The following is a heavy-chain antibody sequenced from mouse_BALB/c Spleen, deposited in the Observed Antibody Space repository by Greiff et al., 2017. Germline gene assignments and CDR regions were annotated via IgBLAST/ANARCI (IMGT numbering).Heavy chain of an antibody. CDR2: ISYSGST. CDR3: ARYDYDEDY. J-gene: IGHJ2*01. D-gene: IGHD2-4*01. V-gene: IGHV3-2*02. Sequence: EVQLQESGPGLVKPSQSLSLTCTVTGYSITSDYAWNWIRQFPGNKLEWMGYISYSGSTSYNPSLKSRISITRDTSKNQFFLQLNSVTTEDTATYYCARYDYDEDYWGQGTTLTVSS. CDR1: GYSITSDYA.